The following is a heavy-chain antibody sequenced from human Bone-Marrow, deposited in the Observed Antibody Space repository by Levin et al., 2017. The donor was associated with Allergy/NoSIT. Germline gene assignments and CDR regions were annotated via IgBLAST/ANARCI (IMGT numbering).Heavy chain of an antibody. Sequence: GESLKISCAASGFPFSSYGMHWVRQGPGKGLEWVASIWYDGSNKYYADSVKGRFTISRDKSKNTVYLEMNGLRADDTATYHCARVRSGSYCWFWCQGTLVTVSS. CDR1: GFPFSSYG. D-gene: IGHD3-10*01. CDR3: ARVRSGSYCWF. CDR2: IWYDGSNK. V-gene: IGHV3-33*01. J-gene: IGHJ4*02.